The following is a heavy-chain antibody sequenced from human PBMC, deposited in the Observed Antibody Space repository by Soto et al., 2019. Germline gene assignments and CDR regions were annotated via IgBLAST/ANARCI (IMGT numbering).Heavy chain of an antibody. V-gene: IGHV4-59*01. J-gene: IGHJ6*03. CDR1: GGSISSYY. D-gene: IGHD1-7*01. CDR3: ARVGATGTTYYYYYTDV. CDR2: IYYSGST. Sequence: SETLSLTCTVSGGSISSYYWSWIRQPPGKGLEWIGYIYYSGSTNYNPSLKSRVTISVDTSKNQFSLKLSSVTAADTAVYYCARVGATGTTYYYYYTDVWGKGTTVTVSS.